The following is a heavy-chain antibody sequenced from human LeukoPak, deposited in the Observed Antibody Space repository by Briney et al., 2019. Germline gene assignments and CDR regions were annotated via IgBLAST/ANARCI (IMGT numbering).Heavy chain of an antibody. D-gene: IGHD5-12*01. Sequence: PGGSLRLSCAASGFTFSSYAMSWVRQAPGKGLEWVSSISDSGGSTYYADSVKGRFTISRDNSKNTLYLQMNSLRVEDTAVYYCAKSTRGGFDRPFDYRGQGNLVTVSS. J-gene: IGHJ4*02. CDR1: GFTFSSYA. CDR2: ISDSGGST. V-gene: IGHV3-23*01. CDR3: AKSTRGGFDRPFDY.